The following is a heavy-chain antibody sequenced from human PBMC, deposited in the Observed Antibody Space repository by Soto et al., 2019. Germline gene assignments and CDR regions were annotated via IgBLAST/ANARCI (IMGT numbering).Heavy chain of an antibody. J-gene: IGHJ5*02. V-gene: IGHV3-53*02. CDR2: IYSGGAT. D-gene: IGHD3-16*01. CDR1: GFIVSNNY. CDR3: ARGTGGSRRFDP. Sequence: EVQPVETGGSLIQPGGSLRLSCEVSGFIVSNNYITWIRQAPGKGLEWVSIIYSGGATYYADSVKGRFTISRDNSKNTVYLQMNNLRAEDTAVYYCARGTGGSRRFDPWGQGTLVTVSS.